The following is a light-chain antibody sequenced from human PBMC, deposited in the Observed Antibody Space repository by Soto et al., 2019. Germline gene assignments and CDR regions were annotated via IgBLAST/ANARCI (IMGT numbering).Light chain of an antibody. CDR2: EVS. CDR1: SSDVGSYNR. Sequence: QCVLNQPPSVSGSAGQAVTISCTGTSSDVGSYNRVSWYQQPPGTAPKLMIYEVSNRPSGVPDRFSGSKSGNTASLTISGLQPEDEADYYCNSYTSSNTYVFGTGTKVTVL. J-gene: IGLJ1*01. V-gene: IGLV2-18*02. CDR3: NSYTSSNTYV.